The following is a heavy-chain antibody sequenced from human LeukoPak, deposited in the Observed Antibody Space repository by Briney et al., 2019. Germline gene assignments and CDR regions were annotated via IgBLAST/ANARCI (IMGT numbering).Heavy chain of an antibody. CDR1: GFTFSDSW. V-gene: IGHV3-15*01. D-gene: IGHD1-20*01. J-gene: IGHJ4*02. Sequence: GGSLRLSCTASGFTFSDSWVTWVRQAPGKGLEWVGRIRSKTSGRPTDYAAPLNGRFTISRDDSKNTFFLQMNSLKTEDTAVYYCNTFNWNSPFDYWGQGTLVTVSS. CDR2: IRSKTSGRPT. CDR3: NTFNWNSPFDY.